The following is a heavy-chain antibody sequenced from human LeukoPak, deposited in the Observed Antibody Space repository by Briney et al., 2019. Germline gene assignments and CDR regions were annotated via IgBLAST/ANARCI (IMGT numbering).Heavy chain of an antibody. D-gene: IGHD1-14*01. Sequence: PGGSLRLSCAASGFTFSSYSMNWVRQAPGKGLEWVSSLSTSSSYIYYADSLKGRFTISRDNAKNSLYLQMNSLRAEDTAVYYCASQLRGNPTDYWGQGTLVTVSS. V-gene: IGHV3-21*01. J-gene: IGHJ4*02. CDR2: LSTSSSYI. CDR3: ASQLRGNPTDY. CDR1: GFTFSSYS.